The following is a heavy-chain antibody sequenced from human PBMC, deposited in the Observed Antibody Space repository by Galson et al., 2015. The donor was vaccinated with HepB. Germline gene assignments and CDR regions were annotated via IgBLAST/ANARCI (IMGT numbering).Heavy chain of an antibody. D-gene: IGHD2-2*01. J-gene: IGHJ4*02. CDR3: ARLPTPLPSLEIRDSRGY. CDR2: INAGNGNT. Sequence: SVKVSCKASGYTFTSYAMHWVRQAPGQRLEWMGWINAGNGNTKYSQKFQGRVTITRDTSASTAYMELSSLRSEDTAVYYCARLPTPLPSLEIRDSRGYWGQGTLVTVSS. CDR1: GYTFTSYA. V-gene: IGHV1-3*01.